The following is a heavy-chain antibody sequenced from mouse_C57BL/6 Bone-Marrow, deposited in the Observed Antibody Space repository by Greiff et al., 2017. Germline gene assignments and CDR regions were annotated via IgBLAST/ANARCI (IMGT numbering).Heavy chain of an antibody. CDR3: ARSRFDYCYWDY. Sequence: EVQLVESGGGLVKPGGSLKLSCEASGFTFSDYGMHWVRQAPEQGLEWVAYISSGSSTIYYADTVKGRFTLSRDNAKNTLFLQMTSLRSEDTAMYYCARSRFDYCYWDYWGQGTTLTVSS. J-gene: IGHJ2*01. CDR2: ISSGSSTI. D-gene: IGHD2-12*01. V-gene: IGHV5-17*01. CDR1: GFTFSDYG.